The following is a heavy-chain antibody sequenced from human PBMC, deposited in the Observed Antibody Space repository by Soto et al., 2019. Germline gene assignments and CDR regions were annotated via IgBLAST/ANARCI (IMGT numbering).Heavy chain of an antibody. Sequence: VGSLRLSCVASGLTFGSRAMTWVRQAPGEGLQWVSTITDTGGDAKYANSVKGRFLISRDNSKKTLYLQMTSWTSEDSAIYDCARGSTDSYPGSRIFDFWRRGTLVTVSS. CDR3: ARGSTDSYPGSRIFDF. CDR2: ITDTGGDA. D-gene: IGHD3-10*01. V-gene: IGHV3-23*01. CDR1: GLTFGSRA. J-gene: IGHJ4*02.